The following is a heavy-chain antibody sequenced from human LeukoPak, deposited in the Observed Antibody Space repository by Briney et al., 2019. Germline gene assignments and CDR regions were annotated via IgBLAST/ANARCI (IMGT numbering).Heavy chain of an antibody. CDR2: ISSSSSYI. D-gene: IGHD2-2*01. Sequence: GGSLRLSCAASGFTFSSYSMNWVRQAPGKGLVLVSSISSSSSYIYYADSVKGRFTISRDNAKNSLYLQMNSLRAEDTAVYYCARIYRYCSSTSCYVSNYYYMDVWGKGTTVTVSS. J-gene: IGHJ6*03. V-gene: IGHV3-21*01. CDR1: GFTFSSYS. CDR3: ARIYRYCSSTSCYVSNYYYMDV.